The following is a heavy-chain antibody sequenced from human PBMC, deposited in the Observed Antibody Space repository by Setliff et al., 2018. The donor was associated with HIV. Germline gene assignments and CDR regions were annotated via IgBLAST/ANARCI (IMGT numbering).Heavy chain of an antibody. Sequence: GESLRLSCAASGFTFSSYGMHWVRQAPGKGLEWVPLISYDGSKKYYADSVKGRFSISRDNPKNTVYLQMNSLRPEDTALYYCAKIPHTGDSAFDVWGQGTMVTVSS. D-gene: IGHD7-27*01. CDR1: GFTFSSYG. V-gene: IGHV3-30*18. CDR3: AKIPHTGDSAFDV. CDR2: ISYDGSKK. J-gene: IGHJ3*01.